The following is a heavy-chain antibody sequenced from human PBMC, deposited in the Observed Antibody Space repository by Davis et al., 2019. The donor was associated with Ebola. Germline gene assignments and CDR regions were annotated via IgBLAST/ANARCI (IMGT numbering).Heavy chain of an antibody. CDR1: GGSFSGYY. CDR3: ARPGVTMVRGAIGWFDP. V-gene: IGHV4-34*01. Sequence: PSEPLSPTCAVYGGSFSGYYWSWIRQSPGKGLEWIGEINHSGSTNYNPSLKSRVTISVDTSKNQFSLKLSSVTAADTAVYYCARPGVTMVRGAIGWFDPWGQGTLVTVSS. CDR2: INHSGST. D-gene: IGHD3-10*01. J-gene: IGHJ5*02.